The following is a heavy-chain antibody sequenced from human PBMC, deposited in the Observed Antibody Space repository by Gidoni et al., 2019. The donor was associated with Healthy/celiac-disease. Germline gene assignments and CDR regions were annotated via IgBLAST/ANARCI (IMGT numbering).Heavy chain of an antibody. V-gene: IGHV3-30-3*01. CDR1: GFTFSSYA. Sequence: QVQLVECGGGVVQPGRSLRLPCAASGFTFSSYALHWVRQAPGKGLEWVAVISYDGSNKYYADSVKGRFTISRDNSKNTLYLQMNSLRAEDTAVYYCARERGAFDIWGQGTMVTVSS. CDR2: ISYDGSNK. CDR3: ARERGAFDI. J-gene: IGHJ3*02. D-gene: IGHD1-26*01.